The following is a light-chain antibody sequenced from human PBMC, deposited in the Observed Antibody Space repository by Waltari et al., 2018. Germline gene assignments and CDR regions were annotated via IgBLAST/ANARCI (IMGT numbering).Light chain of an antibody. CDR2: DAS. CDR1: QDISIY. J-gene: IGKJ1*01. Sequence: DIQMTQSPSSMSASVGERVSITCQASQDISIYLSWYQQKPGKAPKVLIYDASNLETGVPSRFTGSRSGTDFTFTISSLQPEDIATYYCQQYKDLPRTFGQGTKVEI. V-gene: IGKV1-33*01. CDR3: QQYKDLPRT.